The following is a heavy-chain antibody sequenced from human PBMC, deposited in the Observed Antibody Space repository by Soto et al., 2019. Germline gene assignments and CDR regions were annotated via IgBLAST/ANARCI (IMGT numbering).Heavy chain of an antibody. CDR2: IKKDGSEK. CDR1: GFTFSSYW. V-gene: IGHV3-7*03. Sequence: GRSLRLSCAASGFTFSSYWMSWVRQAPGKGLEWVANIKKDGSEKYYVDSVKGRFTISRDNAKNSLYLQMNSLRAEDTAVYYCARDCSSTSCYYYYYYGMDVWGQGT. D-gene: IGHD2-2*01. J-gene: IGHJ6*02. CDR3: ARDCSSTSCYYYYYYGMDV.